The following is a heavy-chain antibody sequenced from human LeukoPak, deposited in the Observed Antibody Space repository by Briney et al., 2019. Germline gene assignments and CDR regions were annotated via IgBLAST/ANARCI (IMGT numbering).Heavy chain of an antibody. D-gene: IGHD1-26*01. CDR1: GYTLTTYY. J-gene: IGHJ4*02. Sequence: ASVRVSSKASGYTLTTYYMHWVRQPPGQGLEGMGLINPSGGSTSYAQKFQGRVTMTRDMSTSTVYMELSSLRSEDTAVYYCARDAGWELREYYFDYWGQGTLVTVSS. V-gene: IGHV1-46*01. CDR2: INPSGGST. CDR3: ARDAGWELREYYFDY.